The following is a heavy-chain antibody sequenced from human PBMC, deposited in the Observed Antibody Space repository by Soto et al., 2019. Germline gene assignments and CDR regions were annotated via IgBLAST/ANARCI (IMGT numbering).Heavy chain of an antibody. V-gene: IGHV4-38-2*01. CDR2: IYLSGST. CDR3: ARVSPSGDIDN. Sequence: SETLSLTCAVSGYSISSGYYRGWIRQPPGKGLEWIANIYLSGSTYHNPSLRSRVTISVDTSKNQFSLKLRSVTATDTAVYYCARVSPSGDIDNWGQGTTVTVSS. D-gene: IGHD2-15*01. CDR1: GYSISSGYY. J-gene: IGHJ6*02.